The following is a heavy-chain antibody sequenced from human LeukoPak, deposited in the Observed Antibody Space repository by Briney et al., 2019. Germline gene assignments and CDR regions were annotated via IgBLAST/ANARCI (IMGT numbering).Heavy chain of an antibody. CDR3: ATLPITIFGVVILALVFFPVFSKPFTTTYYMDV. V-gene: IGHV1-24*01. CDR1: GYTLTELS. Sequence: ASVKVSCKVSGYTLTELSMHWVRQAPGKGLEWMGGFDPEDGETIYAQKVQGRVTMTEDTSTDTAYMELSSLRSEDTAVNYCATLPITIFGVVILALVFFPVFSKPFTTTYYMDVWGKGTTVTVSS. CDR2: FDPEDGET. D-gene: IGHD3-3*01. J-gene: IGHJ6*03.